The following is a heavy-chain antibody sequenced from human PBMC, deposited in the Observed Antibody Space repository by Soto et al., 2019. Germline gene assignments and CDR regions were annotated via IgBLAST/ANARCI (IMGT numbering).Heavy chain of an antibody. J-gene: IGHJ4*02. V-gene: IGHV1-2*02. D-gene: IGHD6-6*01. CDR1: GYTFTGYY. CDR2: IKPNSGGP. Sequence: QVQLVQSGAEVKKPGASVKVSCKASGYTFTGYYMHWVRQAPGQGLEWMGWIKPNSGGPNYAQKFQGRVTMTRDTSISTAYMELSRLRSDDTAVYYCARGIAARVPFDYWGQGTLVTVSS. CDR3: ARGIAARVPFDY.